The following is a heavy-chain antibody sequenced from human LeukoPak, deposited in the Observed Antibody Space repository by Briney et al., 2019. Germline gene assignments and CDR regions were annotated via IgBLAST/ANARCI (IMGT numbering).Heavy chain of an antibody. CDR2: ISGGGGGT. V-gene: IGHV3-23*01. D-gene: IGHD6-19*01. CDR3: ARQSGGRAVAGLNPFDY. Sequence: GGSLRLSCAASGFILSTYAMSWVRQAPGKGLEWVSGISGGGGGTYFADSVKGRFTISRDNSKNTLYLQMNSLRAEDTAVYYCARQSGGRAVAGLNPFDYWGQGTLVTVSS. CDR1: GFILSTYA. J-gene: IGHJ4*02.